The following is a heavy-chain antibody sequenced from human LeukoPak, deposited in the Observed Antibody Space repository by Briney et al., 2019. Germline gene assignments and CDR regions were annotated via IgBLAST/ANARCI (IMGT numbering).Heavy chain of an antibody. CDR1: GYTFTSYA. CDR3: ARVAPHRRLSSGWYHFDY. J-gene: IGHJ4*02. Sequence: GASVKVSCKASGYTFTSYAMNWVRQAPGQGLEWMGWINTNTGNPTYAQGFTGRFVFSLDTSVSTAYLQISSLKAEDTAVYYCARVAPHRRLSSGWYHFDYWGQGTLVTVSS. V-gene: IGHV7-4-1*02. CDR2: INTNTGNP. D-gene: IGHD6-19*01.